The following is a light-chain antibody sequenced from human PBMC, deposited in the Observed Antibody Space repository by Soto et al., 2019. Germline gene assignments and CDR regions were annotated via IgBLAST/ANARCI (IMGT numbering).Light chain of an antibody. J-gene: IGLJ2*01. CDR1: SGHSSYA. CDR3: QNWGTGIQV. Sequence: QPVLTQSHSASASLGASVKLTCTLSSGHSSYAIAWHQQQPEKGPRYLMKLNSDGSHSKGDGLPDRFSGSSSGAERYLTISSLQSEDEADYYCQNWGTGIQVFGGGTKLTVL. V-gene: IGLV4-69*01. CDR2: LNSDGSH.